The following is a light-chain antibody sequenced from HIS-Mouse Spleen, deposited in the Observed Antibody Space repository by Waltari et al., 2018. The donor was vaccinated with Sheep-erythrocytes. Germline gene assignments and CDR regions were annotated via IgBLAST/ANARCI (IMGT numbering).Light chain of an antibody. CDR3: SSYAGSNNWV. Sequence: QSALTQPRSVSGSPGQSVTLSCTGTSSHVGGYKYVSWYQQHPGKAPKLMIYDVSKRPSGVPDRFSGSKSGNTASLTISGLQAEDEADYYCSSYAGSNNWVFGGGTKLTVL. V-gene: IGLV2-11*01. CDR2: DVS. J-gene: IGLJ3*02. CDR1: SSHVGGYKY.